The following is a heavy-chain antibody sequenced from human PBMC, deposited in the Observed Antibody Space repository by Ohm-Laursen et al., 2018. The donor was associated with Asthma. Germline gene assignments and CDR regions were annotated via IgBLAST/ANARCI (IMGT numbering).Heavy chain of an antibody. CDR3: ARKAGSCIVSTCYSLDF. Sequence: SVKVSCKSLGGPFSTSVFGWVRQAPGQGLEWLGGLNSVFGTSTYAQKFHDRFTITADEYTSTVNMTLSSLTSEDTAVYYCARKAGSCIVSTCYSLDFWGQGTLVTVST. J-gene: IGHJ4*02. V-gene: IGHV1-69*13. CDR2: LNSVFGTS. D-gene: IGHD2-15*01. CDR1: GGPFSTSV.